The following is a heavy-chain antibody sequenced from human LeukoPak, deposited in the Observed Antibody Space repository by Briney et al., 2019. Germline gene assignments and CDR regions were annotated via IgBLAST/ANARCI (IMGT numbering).Heavy chain of an antibody. D-gene: IGHD2-2*01. Sequence: GRSLRLSCAASGFTFSSYGMHWVRQAPGKRREGVAVISCVGSNKYYADSVKGRFTISRDNSKNTLYLQMNSLRAEDTAVYYCAKVVVVPAAILKIPEDAFDIWGQGTMVTVSS. CDR1: GFTFSSYG. J-gene: IGHJ3*02. CDR2: ISCVGSNK. CDR3: AKVVVVPAAILKIPEDAFDI. V-gene: IGHV3-30*18.